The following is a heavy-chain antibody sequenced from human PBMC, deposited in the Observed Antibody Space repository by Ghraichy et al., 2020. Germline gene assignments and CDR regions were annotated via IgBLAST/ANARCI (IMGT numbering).Heavy chain of an antibody. Sequence: GESLNISCVGSGFTFSGYSMNWVRQSPGKGLEWVSYISSSGRSIFYADSVKGRFTISRDNAKNSLSLQMNSLRDEDTAVYYCARGSTVVRFYYYGGLDVWGQGTTVTVSS. D-gene: IGHD4-23*01. CDR3: ARGSTVVRFYYYGGLDV. CDR2: ISSSGRSI. J-gene: IGHJ6*02. V-gene: IGHV3-48*02. CDR1: GFTFSGYS.